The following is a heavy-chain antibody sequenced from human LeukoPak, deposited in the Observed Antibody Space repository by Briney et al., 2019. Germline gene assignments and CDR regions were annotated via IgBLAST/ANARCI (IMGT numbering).Heavy chain of an antibody. CDR3: ARGLRWLRFPRNYFDY. CDR2: INHSGST. Sequence: PSETLSLTCAVYGGSFSGYYWSWIRQPPGKGLEWIGEINHSGSTNYSPSLKSRVTISVDTSKNQFSLKLSSVTAADTAVYYCARGLRWLRFPRNYFDYWGQGTLVTVSS. V-gene: IGHV4-34*01. CDR1: GGSFSGYY. D-gene: IGHD5-12*01. J-gene: IGHJ4*02.